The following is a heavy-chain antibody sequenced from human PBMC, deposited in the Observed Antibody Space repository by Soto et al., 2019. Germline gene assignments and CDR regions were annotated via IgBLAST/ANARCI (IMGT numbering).Heavy chain of an antibody. J-gene: IGHJ6*02. Sequence: QVQLVESGGGVVQPGRSLRLSCAASGFTFSSYGMHWVRQAPGKGLEWVAVIWYDGSNKYYADSVKGRFTISRDNSKNTLYLQMNSLRAEDTAVYYCARGRTTVTYYGMDVWGQGTTVTVSS. D-gene: IGHD4-4*01. CDR2: IWYDGSNK. CDR1: GFTFSSYG. V-gene: IGHV3-33*01. CDR3: ARGRTTVTYYGMDV.